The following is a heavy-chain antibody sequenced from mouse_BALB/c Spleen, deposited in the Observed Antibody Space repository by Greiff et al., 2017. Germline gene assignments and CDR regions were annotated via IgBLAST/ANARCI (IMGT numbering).Heavy chain of an antibody. CDR1: GFSLTSYG. J-gene: IGHJ4*01. CDR3: AKPGTVVGYYAMDY. CDR2: IWGDGST. V-gene: IGHV2-3*01. D-gene: IGHD1-1*01. Sequence: VHLVESGPGLVAPSQSLSITCTVSGFSLTSYGVSWVRQPPGKGLEWLGVIWGDGSTNYHSALISRLSISKDNSKSQVFLKLNSLQTDDTATYYGAKPGTVVGYYAMDYWGQGTSVTVSS.